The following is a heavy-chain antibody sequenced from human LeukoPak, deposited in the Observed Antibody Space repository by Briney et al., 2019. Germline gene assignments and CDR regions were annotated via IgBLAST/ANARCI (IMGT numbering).Heavy chain of an antibody. V-gene: IGHV1-18*01. CDR3: ARAGAILTAHFDT. D-gene: IGHD2-21*02. CDR2: ISGSNGNT. J-gene: IGHJ4*02. Sequence: ASVKVSCKTSGYSFTTYGVSWVRQAPGQGLQWMGWISGSNGNTNYLQSLQGRLTLTTDTSTSTAYMELRSPRSDDTAIYYCARAGAILTAHFDTWGQGALVIVSS. CDR1: GYSFTTYG.